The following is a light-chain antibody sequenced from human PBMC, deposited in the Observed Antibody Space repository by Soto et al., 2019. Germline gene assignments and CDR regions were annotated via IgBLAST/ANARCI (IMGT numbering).Light chain of an antibody. V-gene: IGLV2-11*01. Sequence: QSALTQPRSVSGSPGQSVTISCTGTSSDVGGYNYVSWYQQHPGKAPKLMIYDVSKRPSGVPGRFSGSKSGNTASLTISGLQAEDEADYFSCSYAGSSVVFGGGTKVTVL. J-gene: IGLJ2*01. CDR3: CSYAGSSVV. CDR1: SSDVGGYNY. CDR2: DVS.